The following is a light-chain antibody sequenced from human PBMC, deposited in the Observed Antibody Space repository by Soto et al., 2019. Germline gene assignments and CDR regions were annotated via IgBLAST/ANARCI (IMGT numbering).Light chain of an antibody. J-gene: IGKJ1*01. CDR3: QQYGTSVWT. CDR1: QSVSSNY. V-gene: IGKV3-20*01. CDR2: GAS. Sequence: EIVLTQSPGTLSLSPGERATLSCRASQSVSSNYLGWYQQKPGQAPRLLIYGASSRATGIPDRFSGSGSGTDFTLTISRLEPEEFAVYYCQQYGTSVWTFGQGTKVKIK.